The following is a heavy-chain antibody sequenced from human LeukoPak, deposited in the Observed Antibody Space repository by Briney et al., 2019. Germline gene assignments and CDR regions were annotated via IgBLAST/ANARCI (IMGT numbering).Heavy chain of an antibody. Sequence: GGSLRLSCAASGFTFSSYSMNWVRQAPGKGLEWVSYIRSGGSITRYADYMKGRFTISRDNAKNSLYLQMNSLRAEDTAVYYCARVIWSGYYQIDYWGQGTLVTVSS. CDR2: IRSGGSIT. CDR3: ARVIWSGYYQIDY. J-gene: IGHJ4*02. D-gene: IGHD3-3*01. CDR1: GFTFSSYS. V-gene: IGHV3-48*01.